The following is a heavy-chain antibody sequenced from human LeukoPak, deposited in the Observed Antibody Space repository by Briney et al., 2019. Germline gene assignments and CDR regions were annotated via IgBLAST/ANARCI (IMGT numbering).Heavy chain of an antibody. CDR2: INAGNGNT. Sequence: GASVKVSCKASGYTFTSYAMHWVRQAPGQRLEWMGWINAGNGNTKYSQKFQGRVTITRDTSASTAYMELSSLRSEDTAVYYCARDPVWAPQYNWFDPWGQGTLVTVSS. CDR3: ARDPVWAPQYNWFDP. V-gene: IGHV1-3*01. D-gene: IGHD2-8*01. J-gene: IGHJ5*02. CDR1: GYTFTSYA.